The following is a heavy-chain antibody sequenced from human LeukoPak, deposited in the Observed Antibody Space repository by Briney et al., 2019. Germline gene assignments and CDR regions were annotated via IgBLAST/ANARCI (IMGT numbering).Heavy chain of an antibody. D-gene: IGHD2-2*01. CDR2: INHSGST. V-gene: IGHV4-34*01. J-gene: IGHJ5*02. Sequence: PSETLSLTCAVYGGSFSGYYWSWIRQPPGKGLEWIGEINHSGSTNYNPSLKSRVTISVDTSKNQFSLKLSSVTAADTAVYYCARVVGKYCSSTSCYSRSWFDPWGQGTLATVSS. CDR3: ARVVGKYCSSTSCYSRSWFDP. CDR1: GGSFSGYY.